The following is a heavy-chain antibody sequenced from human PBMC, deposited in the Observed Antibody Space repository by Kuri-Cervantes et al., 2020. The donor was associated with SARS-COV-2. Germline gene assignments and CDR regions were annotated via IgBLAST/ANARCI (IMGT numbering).Heavy chain of an antibody. D-gene: IGHD6-19*01. V-gene: IGHV4-59*08. CDR1: GDSISSTY. CDR2: VHYSGTT. Sequence: SQTLSLTCDVSGDSISSTYWSWIRQPPGRGLEWIGLVHYSGTTSYSPSLKSRVTMSVDTSKNHFSLNLSSVTAADTAVYYCARGIAVAGAKYFDYWGQGTLVTVSS. CDR3: ARGIAVAGAKYFDY. J-gene: IGHJ4*02.